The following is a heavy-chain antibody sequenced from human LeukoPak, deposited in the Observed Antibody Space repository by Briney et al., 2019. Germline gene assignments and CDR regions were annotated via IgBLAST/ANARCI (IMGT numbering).Heavy chain of an antibody. D-gene: IGHD2-15*01. Sequence: HPGGSLRLSCAASGFTVSSNCMSWVRQAPGEGLEWVSLICSGGNTYYTDSVKGRFTISRDDSKNTLYLQMNSLRAEDTAVYYCARRYCSGGTCYFFDYWGQGTLVTVSS. CDR2: ICSGGNT. CDR3: ARRYCSGGTCYFFDY. J-gene: IGHJ4*02. CDR1: GFTVSSNC. V-gene: IGHV3-53*01.